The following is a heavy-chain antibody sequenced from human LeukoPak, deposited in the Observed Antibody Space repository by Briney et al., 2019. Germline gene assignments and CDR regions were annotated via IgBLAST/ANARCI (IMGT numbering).Heavy chain of an antibody. D-gene: IGHD2-2*01. V-gene: IGHV4-59*12. J-gene: IGHJ4*02. Sequence: SETLSLTCSVSGSSMNLYSWNWIRQSPGKGLEWIAYMYYSGTTNYNPSLENRAAISLDLSRHQFSLRLNSVTAADTAVYYCARVGPGGCSSTSCYGKIDYWGQGTLVTVSS. CDR1: GSSMNLYS. CDR2: MYYSGTT. CDR3: ARVGPGGCSSTSCYGKIDY.